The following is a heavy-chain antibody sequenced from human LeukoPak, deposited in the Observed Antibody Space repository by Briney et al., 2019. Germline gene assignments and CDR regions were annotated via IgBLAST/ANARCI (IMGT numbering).Heavy chain of an antibody. V-gene: IGHV4-59*02. CDR3: ASRKLGNDY. J-gene: IGHJ4*02. CDR1: GGSVSDYY. D-gene: IGHD7-27*01. CDR2: IYHTGST. Sequence: SETLSLTCTISGGSVSDYYWSWIRQSPGKGLEWIGYIYHTGSTSYSPSLKSRVTISADTSQNQFSLKLSSVTAADTAVYYCASRKLGNDYWGQGTPVTVSS.